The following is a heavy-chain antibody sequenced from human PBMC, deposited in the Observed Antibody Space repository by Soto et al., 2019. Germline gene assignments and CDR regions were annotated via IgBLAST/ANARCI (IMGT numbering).Heavy chain of an antibody. CDR2: INHSGST. D-gene: IGHD6-13*01. Sequence: ETLSLTCAVYGGSFSGYYWSWIRQPPGKGLEWIGEINHSGSTNYNPSLKSRVTISVDTSKNQFSLKLSSVTAADTAVYYCARAKGAAAAYNWFDPWGQGTLVTVSS. CDR3: ARAKGAAAAYNWFDP. J-gene: IGHJ5*02. V-gene: IGHV4-34*01. CDR1: GGSFSGYY.